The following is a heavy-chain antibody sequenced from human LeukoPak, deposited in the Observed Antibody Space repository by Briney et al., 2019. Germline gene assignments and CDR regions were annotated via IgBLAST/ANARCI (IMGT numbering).Heavy chain of an antibody. D-gene: IGHD6-25*01. V-gene: IGHV2-70*04. J-gene: IGHJ4*02. CDR1: GFSLSTSGMR. CDR3: ARISGYLYYYDY. Sequence: SGPALVKPTQTLTLTCTFSGFSLSTSGMRVNWIRQPPGKALEWLARIDWDDDKYYSASLKTRLTISRDTSKNQVVLTMTNMDPVDTATYYCARISGYLYYYDYWGQGTLVTVSS. CDR2: IDWDDDK.